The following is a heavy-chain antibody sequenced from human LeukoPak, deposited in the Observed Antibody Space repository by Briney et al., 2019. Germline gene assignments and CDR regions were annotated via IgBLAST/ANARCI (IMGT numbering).Heavy chain of an antibody. CDR1: GASISSGDYY. D-gene: IGHD4-17*01. Sequence: SQTLSLTCTVSGASISSGDYYWSWIRQPPGKGLEWIGYIYYSGNTYYNPSLKSRVIISADTSKNQFALKLTSVTAADTAVYYCARGDYGDKGGFDYWGQGTLVTVSS. CDR2: IYYSGNT. V-gene: IGHV4-30-4*01. J-gene: IGHJ4*02. CDR3: ARGDYGDKGGFDY.